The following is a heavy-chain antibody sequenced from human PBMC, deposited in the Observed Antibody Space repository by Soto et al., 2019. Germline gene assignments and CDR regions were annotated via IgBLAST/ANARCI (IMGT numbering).Heavy chain of an antibody. D-gene: IGHD4-4*01. J-gene: IGHJ4*01. CDR2: IRSKAYGGTT. Sequence: GGSLRLSCTASGFTFGDYAMSWVRQAPGKGLEWVGFIRSKAYGGTTEYAASVKGRFTISRDDSKSIAYLQMNSLKTEDTAVYYCARSRSYSNTAFDNWGQGTLATVSS. CDR3: ARSRSYSNTAFDN. CDR1: GFTFGDYA. V-gene: IGHV3-49*04.